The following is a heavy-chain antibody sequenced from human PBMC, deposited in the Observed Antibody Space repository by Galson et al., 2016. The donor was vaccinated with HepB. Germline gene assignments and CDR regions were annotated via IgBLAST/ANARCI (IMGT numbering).Heavy chain of an antibody. CDR2: ISSSSSSI. D-gene: IGHD6-6*01. CDR1: GFTFSSYT. J-gene: IGHJ4*02. CDR3: ASPRGRLVMPPDY. V-gene: IGHV3-21*01. Sequence: SLRLSCAASGFTFSSYTMNWVRQAPGKGLEWISSISSSSSSIYYADSVKGRFTVSRDNAKYSLFLQMNTLRAEDTAVYYCASPRGRLVMPPDYWGQGTLVTVSS.